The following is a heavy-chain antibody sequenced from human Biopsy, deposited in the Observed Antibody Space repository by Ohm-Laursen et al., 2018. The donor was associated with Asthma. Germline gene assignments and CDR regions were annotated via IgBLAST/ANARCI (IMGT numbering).Heavy chain of an antibody. J-gene: IGHJ6*02. D-gene: IGHD6-6*01. CDR1: GITFSTYG. Sequence: SLRLSCSAPGITFSTYGMHWVRQAPGKGLEWVSFIWYDGSETTYADSVKGRFTISRDNSKNTLYLQMNSLRAEDTAVYYCARKIAARGGMGVWGQGTTVTVSS. CDR3: ARKIAARGGMGV. CDR2: IWYDGSET. V-gene: IGHV3-33*01.